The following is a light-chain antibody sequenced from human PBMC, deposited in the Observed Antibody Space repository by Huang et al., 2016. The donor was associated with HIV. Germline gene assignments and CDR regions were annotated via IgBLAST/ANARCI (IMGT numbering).Light chain of an antibody. CDR3: QQYYTWPRT. Sequence: EVLMTQSPVTLSESPGGRVTISCWASQSVRGNLAWFQQKPGQAPRLLVHGSSTRATGVPARFSGSGSGTGFTLTITSLQSEDYAVYYCQQYYTWPRTFDQGTRVE. CDR1: QSVRGN. CDR2: GSS. V-gene: IGKV3-15*01. J-gene: IGKJ1*01.